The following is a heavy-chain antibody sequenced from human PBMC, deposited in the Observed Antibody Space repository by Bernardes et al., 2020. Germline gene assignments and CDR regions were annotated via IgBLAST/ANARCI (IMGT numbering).Heavy chain of an antibody. CDR3: AKEEDTIFGAEGVQSFDY. CDR2: ISGSGGST. CDR1: GFTFSSYA. J-gene: IGHJ4*02. Sequence: GGSLRLSCAASGFTFSSYAMSWVRQAPGKGLEWVSAISGSGGSTYYADSVKGRFTISRDNSKNTLYLQMNSLRAEDTAVYYCAKEEDTIFGAEGVQSFDYWGQGTLVTVSS. D-gene: IGHD3-3*01. V-gene: IGHV3-23*01.